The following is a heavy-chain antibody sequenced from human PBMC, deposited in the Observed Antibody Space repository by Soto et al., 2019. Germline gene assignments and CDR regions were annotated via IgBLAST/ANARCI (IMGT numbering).Heavy chain of an antibody. V-gene: IGHV3-23*01. D-gene: IGHD5-18*01. Sequence: PGGSLRLSCAASGFTFSSYAMSWVRQAPGKGLEWVSAISGSGGSTYYADSVKGRFTISRDNSKNTLYLQMNSLRAEDTAVYYCAKVSYGSYYYYYYGMDVWGQGTTVTVSS. CDR1: GFTFSSYA. CDR3: AKVSYGSYYYYYYGMDV. J-gene: IGHJ6*02. CDR2: ISGSGGST.